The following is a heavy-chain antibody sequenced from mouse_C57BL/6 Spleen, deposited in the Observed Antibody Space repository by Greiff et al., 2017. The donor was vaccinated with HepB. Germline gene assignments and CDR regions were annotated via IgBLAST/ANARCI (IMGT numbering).Heavy chain of an antibody. V-gene: IGHV5-17*01. Sequence: EVQLVESGGGLVKPGGSLKLSCAASGFTFSDYGMHWVRQAPEKGLEWVAYISSGSSTIYYADTVKGRFTISRDNAKNTLFLQMTSLRSEDTAMYYCARGSSYRFAYWGQGTLVTVSA. D-gene: IGHD1-1*01. J-gene: IGHJ3*01. CDR3: ARGSSYRFAY. CDR1: GFTFSDYG. CDR2: ISSGSSTI.